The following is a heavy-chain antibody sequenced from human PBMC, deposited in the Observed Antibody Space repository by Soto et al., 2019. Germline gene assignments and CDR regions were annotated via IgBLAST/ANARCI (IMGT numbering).Heavy chain of an antibody. Sequence: GGSLRLSCAASGFTFSGSAMHWVRQASGKGLEWVGRIRSKANSYATAYAASVKGRFTISRDDSKNKAYLQMNSLKTEDTAVYYCTRRGRRAAAGTEFGYYYGMDVWGQGTTVTVSS. D-gene: IGHD6-13*01. V-gene: IGHV3-73*01. CDR1: GFTFSGSA. J-gene: IGHJ6*02. CDR3: TRRGRRAAAGTEFGYYYGMDV. CDR2: IRSKANSYAT.